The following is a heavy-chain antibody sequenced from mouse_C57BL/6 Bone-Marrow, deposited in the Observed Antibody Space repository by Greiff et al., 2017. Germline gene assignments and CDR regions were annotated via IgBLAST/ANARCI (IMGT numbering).Heavy chain of an antibody. CDR2: INSAGGST. D-gene: IGHD1-1*01. Sequence: EVQGVESGGGLVQPGESLKLSCESNEYEFPSHDMSWVRKTPGKRLELVAAINSAGGSTYYPDTMERRFIISRDNTKKTPYLQMSSLRSEDTAMYYCARHSNYAMDYWGQGTSVTVSS. J-gene: IGHJ4*01. CDR1: EYEFPSHD. CDR3: ARHSNYAMDY. V-gene: IGHV5-2*01.